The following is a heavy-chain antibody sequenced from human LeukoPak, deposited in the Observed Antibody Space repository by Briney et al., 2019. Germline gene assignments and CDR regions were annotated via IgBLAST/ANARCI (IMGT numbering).Heavy chain of an antibody. CDR1: QYTFTDYA. V-gene: IGHV1-3*01. J-gene: IGHJ3*02. CDR2: IDAGNGKT. Sequence: GASVKVSCKASQYTFTDYAVHWVRQAPGQRLEWMGWIDAGNGKTKYSQSFQGRVTIIRDASATTAYMELSSLTSEDTAVYYCASHADAFDIWGQGTMVTVSS. CDR3: ASHADAFDI.